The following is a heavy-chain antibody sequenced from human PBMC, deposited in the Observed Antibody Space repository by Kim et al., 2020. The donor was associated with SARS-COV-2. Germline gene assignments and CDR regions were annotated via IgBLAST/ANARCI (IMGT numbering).Heavy chain of an antibody. V-gene: IGHV3-23*01. D-gene: IGHD1-1*01. J-gene: IGHJ6*02. Sequence: GGSLRLSCTASGFTFSDYVMSWVRQAPGKGLEWVSTISGSGGKTYDADSVKGRFTISRDNSMNTLYLQMSSLRAEDAAVYFCAKALTTYYYYNGMDVWGPETTVTAS. CDR2: ISGSGGKT. CDR1: GFTFSDYV. CDR3: AKALTTYYYYNGMDV.